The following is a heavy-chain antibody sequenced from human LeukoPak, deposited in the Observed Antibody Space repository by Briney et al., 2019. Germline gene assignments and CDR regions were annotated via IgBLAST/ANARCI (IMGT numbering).Heavy chain of an antibody. CDR1: GYTFTGYY. CDR3: ARVGRSGRILTGFRSSNWFDP. CDR2: INPNSGGT. D-gene: IGHD3-9*01. V-gene: IGHV1-2*02. Sequence: GASVKVSCKASGYTFTGYYMHWVRQAPGQGLEWMGWINPNSGGTNYAQKFQGRVTMTTDTSTSTAYMELRSLRSDDTAVYYCARVGRSGRILTGFRSSNWFDPWGQGTLVTVSS. J-gene: IGHJ5*02.